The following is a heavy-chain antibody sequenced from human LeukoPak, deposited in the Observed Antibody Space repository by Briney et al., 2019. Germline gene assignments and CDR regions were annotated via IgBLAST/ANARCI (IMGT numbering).Heavy chain of an antibody. Sequence: ASVKVSCKASGYTFTSYGISWVRQAPGQGLEWMGWISAYNGNTNYAQKLQGRVTMTTDTSTSTAYMELSSLRSEDTAVYYCARGRRGAYGSGSYYYFDYWGQGTLVTVSS. CDR3: ARGRRGAYGSGSYYYFDY. CDR2: ISAYNGNT. D-gene: IGHD3-10*01. J-gene: IGHJ4*02. V-gene: IGHV1-18*01. CDR1: GYTFTSYG.